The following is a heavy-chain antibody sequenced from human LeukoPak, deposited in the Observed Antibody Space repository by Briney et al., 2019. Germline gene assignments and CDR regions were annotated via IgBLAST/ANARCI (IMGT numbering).Heavy chain of an antibody. CDR2: ISAYNGNT. CDR1: GYTFTSYG. V-gene: IGHV1-18*01. CDR3: AIHGLYDSREGWFDL. D-gene: IGHD3-22*01. J-gene: IGHJ5*02. Sequence: ASVKVSCKASGYTFTSYGISWVRQAPGQGLEWMGWISAYNGNTNYAQKLQGRVTMTTDTSTSTAYMELSSLRSEDTAVYYCAIHGLYDSREGWFDLWGQGTLVTVSS.